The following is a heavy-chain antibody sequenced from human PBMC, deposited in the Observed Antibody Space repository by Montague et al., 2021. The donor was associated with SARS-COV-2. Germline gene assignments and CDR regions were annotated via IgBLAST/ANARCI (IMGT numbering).Heavy chain of an antibody. D-gene: IGHD3-10*01. CDR2: IDWDDDK. J-gene: IGHJ3*02. Sequence: PALVKPTQTLTLTCTFSGFSLSTSGMCVSWIRQPPGKALEWLALIDWDDDKYYSTSLKTRLTISKDTSKNQVVLTMTNMDPVDTATYYCARSLLWFGELNAFEIWGQGTMVTVSS. CDR1: GFSLSTSGMC. CDR3: ARSLLWFGELNAFEI. V-gene: IGHV2-70*01.